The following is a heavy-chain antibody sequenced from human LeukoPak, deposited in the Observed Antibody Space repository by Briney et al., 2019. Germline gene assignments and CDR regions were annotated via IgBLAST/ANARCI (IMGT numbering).Heavy chain of an antibody. J-gene: IGHJ6*03. Sequence: SETLSLTCTVSGGSISSYYWSWIRQPAGKGLEWIGRIYTSGGTNYNPSLKSRVTMSVDTSKNQFSLKLSSVTAADTAVYYCARVVPAAVYYYYYYMDVWGKGTTVTVSS. CDR1: GGSISSYY. CDR2: IYTSGGT. D-gene: IGHD2-2*01. CDR3: ARVVPAAVYYYYYYMDV. V-gene: IGHV4-4*07.